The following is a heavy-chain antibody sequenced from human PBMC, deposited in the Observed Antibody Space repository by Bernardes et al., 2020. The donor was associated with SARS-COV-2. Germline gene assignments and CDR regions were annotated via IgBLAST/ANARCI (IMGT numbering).Heavy chain of an antibody. V-gene: IGHV4-59*12. CDR2: ISYSGST. CDR3: ARWAGPYWNVAL. J-gene: IGHJ2*01. CDR1: DGPLTSYC. Sequence: TLSLTCSVHDGPLTSYCWSWVRQPPGKGLEWIGYISYSGSTQYNPSLKSRVTIPADTSKNQFSLNLYSVTAADTAVYYCARWAGPYWNVALSSRGTLVTVS. D-gene: IGHD6-19*01.